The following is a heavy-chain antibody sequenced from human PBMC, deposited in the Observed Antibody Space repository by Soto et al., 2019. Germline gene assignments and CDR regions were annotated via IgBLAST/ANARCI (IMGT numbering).Heavy chain of an antibody. Sequence: SETLSLTCTVSGGSISSYYWSWIRQPPGKGLEWIGYIYYSGSTNYNPSLKSRVTISVDTSKNQFSLKLSSVTAPDTAVYYCAREGGRDCSSTSCYERTCYFDYWGQGTLVTVSS. V-gene: IGHV4-59*01. D-gene: IGHD2-2*01. CDR1: GGSISSYY. CDR2: IYYSGST. J-gene: IGHJ4*02. CDR3: AREGGRDCSSTSCYERTCYFDY.